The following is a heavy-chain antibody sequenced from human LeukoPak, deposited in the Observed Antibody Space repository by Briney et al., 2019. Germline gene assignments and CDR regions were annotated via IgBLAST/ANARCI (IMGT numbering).Heavy chain of an antibody. CDR1: GYSFTGHY. V-gene: IGHV1-2*02. D-gene: IGHD1-26*01. Sequence: GASVKVSCKASGYSFTGHYIHWVRQAPGQGLEWMGWLNPNSGGTNYAQKFQGRVTMTRDTSISTAYMDLSRLRSDDTAVYYCARGSIVGATFDYFDYWGQGTLVTVSS. CDR2: LNPNSGGT. CDR3: ARGSIVGATFDYFDY. J-gene: IGHJ4*02.